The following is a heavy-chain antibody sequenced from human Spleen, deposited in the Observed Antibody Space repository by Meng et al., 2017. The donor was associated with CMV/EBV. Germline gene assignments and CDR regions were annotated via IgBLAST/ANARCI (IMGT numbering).Heavy chain of an antibody. J-gene: IGHJ4*02. CDR1: SYY. D-gene: IGHD3-3*01. CDR3: ARVLALQDDFWSGYYTDRYFDY. CDR2: IYYSGST. V-gene: IGHV4-39*07. Sequence: SYYGGWIRQPPGKGLEWIGSIYYSGSTYYNPSLKSRVTISVDTSKNQFSLKLSSVTAADTAVYYCARVLALQDDFWSGYYTDRYFDYWGQGTLVTVSS.